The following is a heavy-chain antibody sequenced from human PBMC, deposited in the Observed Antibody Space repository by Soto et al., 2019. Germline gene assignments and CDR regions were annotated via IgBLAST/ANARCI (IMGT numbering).Heavy chain of an antibody. CDR1: GFTFSIFG. D-gene: IGHD6-19*01. CDR2: IWYDGSNA. J-gene: IGHJ4*02. Sequence: QVQLVESGGGVVQPGRSLRLSCAASGFTFSIFGMHWVRQAPGKGLERAAIIWYDGSNAYYADSVRSRFTISRDNSKNTVYLQMNSLRAEDTAVYYCARDKGSSTVVSGISQEGYFDSWGQGTLVTVSS. V-gene: IGHV3-33*01. CDR3: ARDKGSSTVVSGISQEGYFDS.